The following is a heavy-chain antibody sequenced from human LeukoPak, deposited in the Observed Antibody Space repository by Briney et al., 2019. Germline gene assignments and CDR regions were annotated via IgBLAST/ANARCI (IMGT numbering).Heavy chain of an antibody. V-gene: IGHV4-30-4*01. Sequence: SETLSLTCTVSGASIRSGDYYWSRIRQPPGKGLEWIGYIYDSGSTYYNPSLKSRVTISVDTSKNQFSLKLSSVTAADTAVYYCARGGSTSDYWGQGTLVTVSS. J-gene: IGHJ4*02. CDR1: GASIRSGDYY. CDR2: IYDSGST. CDR3: ARGGSTSDY. D-gene: IGHD5-12*01.